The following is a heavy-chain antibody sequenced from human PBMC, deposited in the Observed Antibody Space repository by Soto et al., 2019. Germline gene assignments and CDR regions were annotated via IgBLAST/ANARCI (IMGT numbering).Heavy chain of an antibody. D-gene: IGHD4-17*01. CDR3: ARIPLPGGDYDY. CDR2: TFSNDEK. J-gene: IGHJ4*02. CDR1: GFSLSNARMG. Sequence: QVTLKESGPVLVKPTETLTLTCTVSGFSLSNARMGVSWMRQPPGKALEWLAHTFSNDEKSYSTSLKSRLTIAKATSKSQVVLTMTNMDPVDTATYSCARIPLPGGDYDYWGQGTLVTVSS. V-gene: IGHV2-26*01.